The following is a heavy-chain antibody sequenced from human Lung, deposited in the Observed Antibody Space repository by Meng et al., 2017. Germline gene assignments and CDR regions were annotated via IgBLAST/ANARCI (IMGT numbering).Heavy chain of an antibody. D-gene: IGHD4-11*01. CDR3: ARGPTTMAHDFDY. J-gene: IGHJ4*02. CDR2: INHSGST. Sequence: QQPQGGAGLWTPSETLSLTCVVSGGSFSDYYWSWIRQPPGKGLEWIGEINHSGSTNYNPSLESRATISVDTSQNNLSLKLSSVTAADSAVYYCARGPTTMAHDFDYWGQGTLVTVSS. CDR1: GGSFSDYY. V-gene: IGHV4-34*01.